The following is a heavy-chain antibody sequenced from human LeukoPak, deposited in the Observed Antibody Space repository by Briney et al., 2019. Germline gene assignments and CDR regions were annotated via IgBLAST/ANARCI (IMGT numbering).Heavy chain of an antibody. V-gene: IGHV3-15*01. CDR1: GLRLSDAW. J-gene: IGHJ5*01. CDR2: IKSWFNGGTQ. Sequence: GGSLRLSCAASGLRLSDAWMTWVRQAPGKGLECVGRIKSWFNGGTQDLAATVKGRLIISREDSRNTVYLQLNSLKTEDTAVYYCTKDRPYTGGGVIASWGPGTLVTVSS. CDR3: TKDRPYTGGGVIAS. D-gene: IGHD3-16*01.